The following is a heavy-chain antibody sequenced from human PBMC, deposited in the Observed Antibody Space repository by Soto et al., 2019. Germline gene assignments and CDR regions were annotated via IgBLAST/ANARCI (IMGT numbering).Heavy chain of an antibody. CDR2: IYYSGST. Sequence: SETLSLTCTVSGGSISSGDYYWSWIRQPPGKGLEWIGYIYYSGSTYYNPSLKSRVTISVDTSKNQFSLKLSSVTAADTAVYYCASHIAAAGNFDYWGQGTLVTVYS. CDR3: ASHIAAAGNFDY. J-gene: IGHJ4*02. CDR1: GGSISSGDYY. D-gene: IGHD6-13*01. V-gene: IGHV4-30-4*01.